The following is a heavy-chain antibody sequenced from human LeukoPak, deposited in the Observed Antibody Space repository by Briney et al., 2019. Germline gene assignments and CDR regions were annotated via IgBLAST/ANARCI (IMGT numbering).Heavy chain of an antibody. CDR2: INPNSGGT. CDR1: GYTFTGYY. Sequence: ASVKVSCKASGYTFTGYYTHWVRQAPGQGLEWMGWINPNSGGTNYAQKFQGWVTMTRDTSISTAYMELSRLRSDDTAVYYCARDFAWGSGGAPIDDNWLDPWGQGILVTVSS. CDR3: ARDFAWGSGGAPIDDNWLDP. J-gene: IGHJ5*02. D-gene: IGHD7-27*01. V-gene: IGHV1-2*04.